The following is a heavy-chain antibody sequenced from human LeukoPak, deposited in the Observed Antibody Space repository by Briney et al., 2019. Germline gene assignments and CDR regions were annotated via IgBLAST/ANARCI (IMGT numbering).Heavy chain of an antibody. J-gene: IGHJ4*02. CDR1: GFTFSSYG. V-gene: IGHV3-33*01. CDR2: IWYDGSNK. CDR3: ARDRGSGWYGPLWY. D-gene: IGHD6-19*01. Sequence: PGRSLRLSCAASGFTFSSYGMHWVRQAPGKGLEWVAVIWYDGSNKYYADSVKGRFTISRDNSKNTLYLQMNSLRAEDTAVYYCARDRGSGWYGPLWYWDQGTLVTVPP.